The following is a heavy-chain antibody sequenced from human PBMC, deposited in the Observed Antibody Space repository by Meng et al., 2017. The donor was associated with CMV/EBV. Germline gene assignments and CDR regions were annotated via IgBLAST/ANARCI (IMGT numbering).Heavy chain of an antibody. V-gene: IGHV4-4*02. D-gene: IGHD3-3*01. CDR3: ARALGGPLRFLE. CDR1: SGSISSSNW. Sequence: CAGSSGSISSSNWWGWVRQPPGKGLGWIGEIYRSGSTNYNPSLKSRVTISVNKSKNQFSLKLSSVTAADTAVYYCARALGGPLRFLEWGQGTLVTVSS. J-gene: IGHJ4*02. CDR2: IYRSGST.